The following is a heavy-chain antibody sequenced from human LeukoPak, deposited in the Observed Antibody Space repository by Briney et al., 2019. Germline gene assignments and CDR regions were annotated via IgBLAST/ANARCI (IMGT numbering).Heavy chain of an antibody. D-gene: IGHD3-10*01. J-gene: IGHJ4*02. CDR1: GYTFTGYS. Sequence: GASVKVSCKASGYTFTGYSIQWVRQAPRQGLEWMGRINPSSGVTHYAQKFQDSVTLTRDTSISTAYLEVNTLRSDDTAVYYYTTRGGESSPLRYWGQGTLVTVSS. CDR2: INPSSGVT. CDR3: TTRGGESSPLRY. V-gene: IGHV1-2*06.